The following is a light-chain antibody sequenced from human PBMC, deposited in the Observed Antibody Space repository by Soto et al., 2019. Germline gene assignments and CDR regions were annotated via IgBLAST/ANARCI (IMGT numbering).Light chain of an antibody. CDR2: AAS. CDR1: QGISTY. J-gene: IGKJ1*01. V-gene: IGKV1-27*01. CDR3: QKYYSVPWT. Sequence: DIQMTQSPSSLSASVGDRVTITCRASQGISTYLAWYQQKPGKVPKHLIYAASTLQSGVPSRFSGSGSGTDFTLTISSLQPKDVATYYCQKYYSVPWTFVQGTTVEIK.